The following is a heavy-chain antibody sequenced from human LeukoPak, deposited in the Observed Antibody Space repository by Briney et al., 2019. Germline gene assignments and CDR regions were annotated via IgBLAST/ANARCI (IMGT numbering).Heavy chain of an antibody. CDR1: GYTFTSYG. V-gene: IGHV1-18*01. J-gene: IGHJ4*02. Sequence: GASVKVSCKASGYTFTSYGISWVRQAPGQGLEWMGWISAYNGNTNYAQKLQGRVTMTTDTSTSTAYMELSSLRSEDTAVYYCASPEEYYDSSGYYYGFDYWGQGTLVTVSS. CDR2: ISAYNGNT. D-gene: IGHD3-22*01. CDR3: ASPEEYYDSSGYYYGFDY.